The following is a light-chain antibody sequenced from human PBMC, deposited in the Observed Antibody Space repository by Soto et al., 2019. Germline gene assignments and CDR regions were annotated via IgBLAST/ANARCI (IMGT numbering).Light chain of an antibody. J-gene: IGKJ3*01. Sequence: DIQMTQSPSSLSASVGDRVTITCRASLDINKCLNWYQQKPGKAPKLLINDASNLEAGVPSRFSGSGSGTDFTFTINRLQPEDFAVYYCHQYDKWPPETFGPGTKVDIK. V-gene: IGKV1-33*01. CDR3: HQYDKWPPET. CDR1: LDINKC. CDR2: DAS.